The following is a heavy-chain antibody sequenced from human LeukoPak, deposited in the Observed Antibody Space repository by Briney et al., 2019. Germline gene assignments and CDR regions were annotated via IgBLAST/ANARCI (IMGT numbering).Heavy chain of an antibody. Sequence: GGSLRLSCAASGFTFSSYWMSWVRQAPGKGLEWVANIKQDGSEKYHVDSVKGRFTISKDNAKNSLYLQMNSLRAEDTAVYYCANSHSYYDFWSGYYGYFDYWGQGTLVTVAS. V-gene: IGHV3-7*01. D-gene: IGHD3-3*01. J-gene: IGHJ4*02. CDR2: IKQDGSEK. CDR3: ANSHSYYDFWSGYYGYFDY. CDR1: GFTFSSYW.